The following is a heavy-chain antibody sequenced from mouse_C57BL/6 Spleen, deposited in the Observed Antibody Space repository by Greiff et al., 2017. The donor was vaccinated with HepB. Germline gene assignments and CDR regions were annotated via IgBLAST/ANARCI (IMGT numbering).Heavy chain of an antibody. J-gene: IGHJ3*01. D-gene: IGHD1-1*01. V-gene: IGHV5-4*01. CDR2: ISDGGSYT. CDR1: GFTFSSYA. Sequence: EVQGVESGGGLVKPGGSLKLSCAASGFTFSSYAMSWVRQTPEKRLEWVATISDGGSYTYYPDNVKGRFTISRDNAKNNLYLQMSHLKSEDTAMYYGARDRGYYGSSYPAYWGQGTLVTVSA. CDR3: ARDRGYYGSSYPAY.